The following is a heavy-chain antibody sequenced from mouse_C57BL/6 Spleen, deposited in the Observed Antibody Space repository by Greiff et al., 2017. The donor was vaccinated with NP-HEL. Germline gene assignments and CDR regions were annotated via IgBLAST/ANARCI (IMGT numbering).Heavy chain of an antibody. V-gene: IGHV1-61*01. Sequence: QVQLQQPGAELVRPGSSVKLSCKASGYTFTSYWMDWVKQRPGQGLEWIGNIYPSDSETHYNQKFKDKATLTVDKSSSTAYMQLSSLTSEDSAVYYCARKGGSYYYGFAYWGQGTLVTVSA. D-gene: IGHD1-1*01. CDR2: IYPSDSET. CDR1: GYTFTSYW. CDR3: ARKGGSYYYGFAY. J-gene: IGHJ3*01.